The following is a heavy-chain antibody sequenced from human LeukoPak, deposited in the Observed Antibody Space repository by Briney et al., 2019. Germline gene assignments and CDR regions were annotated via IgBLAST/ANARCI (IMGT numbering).Heavy chain of an antibody. V-gene: IGHV4-34*01. Sequence: PSETLSLTCAVYGGSFSGYYWSWIRQPPGKGLEWIGEINHSGSTNYNPSLKSRATISVDTSKNQFSLKLSSVTAADTAVYYCARSDSSGWRYNWFDPWGQGTLVTVSS. CDR1: GGSFSGYY. J-gene: IGHJ5*02. CDR2: INHSGST. D-gene: IGHD6-19*01. CDR3: ARSDSSGWRYNWFDP.